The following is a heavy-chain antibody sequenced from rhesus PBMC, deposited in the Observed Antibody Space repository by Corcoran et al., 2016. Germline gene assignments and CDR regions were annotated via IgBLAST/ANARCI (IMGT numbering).Heavy chain of an antibody. CDR2: IYSTSEST. CDR3: ARDPSWGYFDY. D-gene: IGHD3-34*01. CDR1: GGSISSSNW. Sequence: QVQLQESGPGLVKPSDTLSLTCAVSGGSISSSNWWSWIRQHPGKGLGWIGGIYSTSESTNYSPSLKSRVTISKDTSKIQFSLKLSSVTAADTAVCYCARDPSWGYFDYWGQGVLVTVSS. V-gene: IGHV4S18*01. J-gene: IGHJ4*01.